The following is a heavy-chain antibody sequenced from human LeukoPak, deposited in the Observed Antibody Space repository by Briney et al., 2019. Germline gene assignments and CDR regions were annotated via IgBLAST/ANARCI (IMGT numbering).Heavy chain of an antibody. CDR2: INPNSGGT. CDR1: GYTFTGYY. CDR3: ARDLGGGTMVRGVDYYFDY. D-gene: IGHD3-10*01. V-gene: IGHV1-2*02. J-gene: IGHJ4*02. Sequence: GASVKVSCKASGYTFTGYYMHWVRQAPGQGLEWMGWINPNSGGTNYAQKFQGRVTMTRDTSISTAYMELSRLRSDDTAVYYCARDLGGGTMVRGVDYYFDYWGQGTLVTVSS.